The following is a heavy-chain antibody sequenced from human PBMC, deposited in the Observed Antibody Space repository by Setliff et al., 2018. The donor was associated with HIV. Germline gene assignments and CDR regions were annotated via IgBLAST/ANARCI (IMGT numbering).Heavy chain of an antibody. J-gene: IGHJ5*02. CDR3: ARGSLYYGLGSHYLRSWFDP. CDR2: INHNGNI. D-gene: IGHD3-10*01. CDR1: GGSFSDNY. V-gene: IGHV4-34*01. Sequence: KPSETLSLTCAVYGGSFSDNYWSWIRQPPGKGLDWIAEINHNGNINYNPSLKNRVTISMDPSKKQFSLKLSSVTAADTAVYYCARGSLYYGLGSHYLRSWFDPWGQGTLVTVSS.